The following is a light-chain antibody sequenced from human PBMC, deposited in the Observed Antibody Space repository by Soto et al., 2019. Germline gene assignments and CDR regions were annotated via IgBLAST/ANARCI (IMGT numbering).Light chain of an antibody. V-gene: IGKV3-11*01. CDR3: QQRSNWPRT. CDR1: QSVSSY. J-gene: IGKJ1*01. CDR2: DAS. Sequence: EIVLTQSPATLSLSPGERATLSCRASQSVSSYLAWYQQKPGQAPRLLIYDASNRATGIPARFSGSGSGTEFTLSINSLQSEDFAVYYCQQRSNWPRTFGQGTKVDIK.